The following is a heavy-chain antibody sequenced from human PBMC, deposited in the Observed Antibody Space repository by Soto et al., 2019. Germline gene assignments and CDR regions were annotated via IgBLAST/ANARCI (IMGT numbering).Heavy chain of an antibody. CDR1: GFTFSSYW. J-gene: IGHJ6*03. V-gene: IGHV3-7*01. CDR3: ARWPSQQLAHTNYYYYYMDV. D-gene: IGHD6-13*01. CDR2: IKQDGSEK. Sequence: GGSLRLSCAASGFTFSSYWMSWVRQAPGKGLEWVANIKQDGSEKYYVDSVKGRFTISRDNAKNSLYLQMNSLRAEDTAVYYCARWPSQQLAHTNYYYYYMDVWGKGTTVTVSS.